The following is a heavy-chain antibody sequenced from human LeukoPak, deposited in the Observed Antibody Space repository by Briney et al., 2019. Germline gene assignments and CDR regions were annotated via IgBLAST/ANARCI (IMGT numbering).Heavy chain of an antibody. CDR3: ARIYGWGYYYMDV. V-gene: IGHV4-34*01. CDR1: GGSFSDYH. D-gene: IGHD6-19*01. J-gene: IGHJ6*03. Sequence: PSETLSLTCGVYGGSFSDYHWTWIRQPPGKGLEWIEEINHSGSTNYNVSLKSRVTISVDTPKNQFSLTLSSVTAADTAVYYCARIYGWGYYYMDVWGKGTTVTVSS. CDR2: INHSGST.